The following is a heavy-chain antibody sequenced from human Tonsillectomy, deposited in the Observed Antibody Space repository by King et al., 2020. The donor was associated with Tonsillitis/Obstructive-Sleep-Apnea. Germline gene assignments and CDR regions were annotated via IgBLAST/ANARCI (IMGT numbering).Heavy chain of an antibody. V-gene: IGHV1-69*01. D-gene: IGHD3-9*01. J-gene: IGHJ3*02. CDR3: ARGLRYFDGSAFDI. Sequence: QLVQSGAEVKKPGSSVKVSCKASGGTFSSYAISWVRQAPGQGLEWMGGIIPIFGTANYAQKFQGRVTITADESTSTAYMERSSLRSEDTAVYYCARGLRYFDGSAFDIWGQGTMVTVSS. CDR1: GGTFSSYA. CDR2: IIPIFGTA.